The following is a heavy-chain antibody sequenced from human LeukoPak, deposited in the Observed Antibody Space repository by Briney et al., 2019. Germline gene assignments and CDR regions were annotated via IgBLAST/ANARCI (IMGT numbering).Heavy chain of an antibody. CDR3: APHPYYDSSGYGPLDY. Sequence: GGSLRLSCAASRFTFRDHFMSWVRQAPGKGLEWVSAISGSGGSTYYADSVKGRFTISRDNSKNTLYLQMNSLRAEDTAVYYCAPHPYYDSSGYGPLDYWGQGTLVTVSS. CDR1: RFTFRDHF. V-gene: IGHV3-23*01. J-gene: IGHJ4*02. D-gene: IGHD3-22*01. CDR2: ISGSGGST.